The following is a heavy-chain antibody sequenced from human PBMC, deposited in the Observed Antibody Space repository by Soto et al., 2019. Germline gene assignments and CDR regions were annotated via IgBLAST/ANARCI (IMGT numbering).Heavy chain of an antibody. V-gene: IGHV4-4*02. J-gene: IGHJ4*02. CDR2: IYHTGST. CDR3: ATLPPRIVGFTIPFPS. D-gene: IGHD2-15*01. Sequence: QVQLQQSGPRLARPSGTLSLTCVVSGDSISSTHWWTWVRQTPGKGLEWIGEIYHTGSTKYNPSLKSRGTIAVDKANNEFSPDLKSVTAADTAVYYCATLPPRIVGFTIPFPSWGQGTLVTVSS. CDR1: GDSISSTHW.